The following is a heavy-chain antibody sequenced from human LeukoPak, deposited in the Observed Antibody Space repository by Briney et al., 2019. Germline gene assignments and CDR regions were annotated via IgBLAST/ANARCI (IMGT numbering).Heavy chain of an antibody. CDR2: IYYSGST. V-gene: IGHV4-31*03. CDR1: GGSISSGGYY. D-gene: IGHD5/OR15-5a*01. CDR3: ARDRASEGFYDPDDAFDI. Sequence: PSETLSLTCTVSGGSISSGGYYWSWIRQHPGKGLEWIGYIYYSGSTYYNPSLKSRVTISVDTSKNQFSLKLSSVTAADTAVYYCARDRASEGFYDPDDAFDIWGQGTMVTVSS. J-gene: IGHJ3*02.